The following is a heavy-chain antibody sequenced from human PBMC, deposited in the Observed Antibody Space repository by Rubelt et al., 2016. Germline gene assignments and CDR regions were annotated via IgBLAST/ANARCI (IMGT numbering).Heavy chain of an antibody. D-gene: IGHD6-13*01. J-gene: IGHJ4*02. Sequence: EVQLVESGGGLVNPGGSLRLSCAASGFTLSSYWMHWVRQAPGKGLVWVSRINSDGSITSYADSVTGRFTISRDNAKNTLYLQMNSLGAEETAVYYCVSSSLDYWGQGTLVTVSS. V-gene: IGHV3-74*02. CDR2: INSDGSIT. CDR3: VSSSLDY. CDR1: GFTLSSYW.